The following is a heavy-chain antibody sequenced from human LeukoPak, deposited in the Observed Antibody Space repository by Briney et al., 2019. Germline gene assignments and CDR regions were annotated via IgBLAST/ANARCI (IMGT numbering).Heavy chain of an antibody. V-gene: IGHV1-8*01. J-gene: IGHJ4*02. Sequence: ASVTVSCKASGYTFTTYDINWVRQATGQGLEWMGWMNPNSGHTGYAQKFQGRVTMTRNTSISTAYMELRSLRSEDTAVYYCARARLRTHPYYWGQGTLVTVSS. CDR3: ARARLRTHPYY. D-gene: IGHD2-2*01. CDR2: MNPNSGHT. CDR1: GYTFTTYD.